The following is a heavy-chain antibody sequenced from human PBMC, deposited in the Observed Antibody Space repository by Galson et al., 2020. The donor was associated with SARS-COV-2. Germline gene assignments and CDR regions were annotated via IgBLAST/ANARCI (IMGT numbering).Heavy chain of an antibody. Sequence: ASVKVSCKVSGYTLTELSIHWVRQAPGKGLEWMGGFDPEDGETIYAQKFQGRVTMTEDTSTDTAYMELSSLRSADTAVYYCATAIWAITMRVPSYFDYWGQGTLVTVSS. V-gene: IGHV1-24*01. D-gene: IGHD3-22*01. CDR2: FDPEDGET. CDR1: GYTLTELS. CDR3: ATAIWAITMRVPSYFDY. J-gene: IGHJ4*02.